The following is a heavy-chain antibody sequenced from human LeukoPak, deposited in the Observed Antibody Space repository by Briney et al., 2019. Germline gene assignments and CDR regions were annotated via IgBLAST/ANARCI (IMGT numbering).Heavy chain of an antibody. CDR2: EGSAGGT. CDR1: GFTFTNHA. V-gene: IGHV3-23*01. CDR3: ASRTWTGAGYYAFDI. D-gene: IGHD3/OR15-3a*01. Sequence: GGSLRLSCAASGFTFTNHAISWVRQAPGKGLEWVSAEGSAGGTYYADSVRGRFTISRDNYENTLSLQMNSLRVEDTAVYYCASRTWTGAGYYAFDIWGQGTMVTVSS. J-gene: IGHJ3*02.